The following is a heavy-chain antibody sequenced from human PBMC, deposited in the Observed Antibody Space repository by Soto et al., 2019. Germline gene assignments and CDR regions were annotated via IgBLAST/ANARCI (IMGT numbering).Heavy chain of an antibody. V-gene: IGHV3-74*01. J-gene: IGHJ6*04. CDR1: GFTFSSYW. Sequence: EVQLVESGGGLVQPGGSLRLSCAASGFTFSSYWMHWVRQAPGKGLVWVSRTNSDGSSTSYADSVKGRFTISRDNAKNTLYLQINSLRAEDTAVYYCARDRVWFTFGPTGMDVWGKGTTVTVSS. CDR2: TNSDGSST. D-gene: IGHD3-16*01. CDR3: ARDRVWFTFGPTGMDV.